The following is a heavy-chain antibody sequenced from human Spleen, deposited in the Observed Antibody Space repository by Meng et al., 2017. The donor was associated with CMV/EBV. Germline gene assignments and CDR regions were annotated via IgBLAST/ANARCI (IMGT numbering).Heavy chain of an antibody. J-gene: IGHJ4*02. CDR2: ITSSGDYV. CDR1: GFTSGSYS. CDR3: AKDGYSSGY. D-gene: IGHD6-19*01. V-gene: IGHV3-21*04. Sequence: LGLSASASGFTSGSYSRNWVRPAPGKELGWVSTITSSGDYVYYAYSLRGRFTISRDNAKNSLFLQMNSLRADDTAVYYCAKDGYSSGYWGQGTLVTVSS.